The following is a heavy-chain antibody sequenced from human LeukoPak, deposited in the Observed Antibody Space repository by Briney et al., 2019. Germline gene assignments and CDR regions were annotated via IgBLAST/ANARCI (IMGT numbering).Heavy chain of an antibody. CDR1: GFTFSSYA. V-gene: IGHV3-23*01. D-gene: IGHD3-10*01. CDR3: AKDHYGSGSYYARNFDY. J-gene: IGHJ4*02. Sequence: PGGSLRLSCAASGFTFSSYAMSWVRQAPGKGLEWVSAISGSGGSTYYADSVKGRFTISRDNSKNTLYLQMNSLRAEDTAVYYCAKDHYGSGSYYARNFDYWGQGTLVTVSS. CDR2: ISGSGGST.